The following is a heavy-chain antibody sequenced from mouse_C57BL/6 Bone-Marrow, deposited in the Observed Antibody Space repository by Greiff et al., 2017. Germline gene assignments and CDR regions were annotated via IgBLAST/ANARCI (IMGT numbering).Heavy chain of an antibody. Sequence: VQLQQPGAELVMPGASVKLSCKASGYTFTSYWMHWVKQRPGQGLEWIGEIDPSDSYTNYNQKFKGKSTLTVDKSSSTAYMQLSSLTSEDSAVYYCARRENSNYVLYWYFDVWGTGTTVTVSS. D-gene: IGHD2-5*01. V-gene: IGHV1-69*01. CDR2: IDPSDSYT. CDR1: GYTFTSYW. J-gene: IGHJ1*03. CDR3: ARRENSNYVLYWYFDV.